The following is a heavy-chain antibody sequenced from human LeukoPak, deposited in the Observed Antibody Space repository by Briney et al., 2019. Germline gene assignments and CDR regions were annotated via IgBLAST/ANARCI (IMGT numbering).Heavy chain of an antibody. CDR2: VIPIFGTA. CDR1: GGTFTSYA. J-gene: IGHJ4*02. V-gene: IGHV1-69*01. D-gene: IGHD5-12*01. CDR3: ARASGGYSGYIYFDY. Sequence: SVKVSCKASGGTFTSYANSWVRQAPGQGLEWMGGVIPIFGTANYAQKSHGRVTITADESTSTAYLELSSLRSEDTAVYYCARASGGYSGYIYFDYWGQGTLVTVSS.